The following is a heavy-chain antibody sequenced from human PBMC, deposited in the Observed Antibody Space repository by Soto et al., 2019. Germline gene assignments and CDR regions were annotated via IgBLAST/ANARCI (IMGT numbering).Heavy chain of an antibody. V-gene: IGHV4-31*03. CDR1: GGSISNAFYY. CDR3: ARSVDP. Sequence: SETLSLTCTVSGGSISNAFYYWSWIRQPPGKGLEWIGHIYNSGTTYYNPSLKSRVTISVDTSKNQFSLKLNSVTAADTAVYYCARSVDPWGQGTLVTVSS. J-gene: IGHJ5*02. CDR2: IYNSGTT.